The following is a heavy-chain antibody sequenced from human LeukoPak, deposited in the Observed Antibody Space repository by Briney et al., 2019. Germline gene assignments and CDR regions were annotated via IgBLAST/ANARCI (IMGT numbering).Heavy chain of an antibody. CDR3: ARDMSVIVSGFTFDY. V-gene: IGHV3-48*01. CDR1: GFTFSSYA. D-gene: IGHD3-16*02. J-gene: IGHJ4*02. CDR2: ISSSSSTI. Sequence: PGGSLRLSCAASGFTFSSYAMSWVRQAPGKGLEWVSYISSSSSTIYYADSVKGRFTISRDNAKNSLYLQMNSLRAEDTAVYYCARDMSVIVSGFTFDYWGQGTLVTVSS.